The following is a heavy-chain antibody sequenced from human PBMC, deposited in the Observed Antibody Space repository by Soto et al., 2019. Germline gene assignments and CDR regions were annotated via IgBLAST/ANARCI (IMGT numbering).Heavy chain of an antibody. CDR1: GFTFSSYA. J-gene: IGHJ4*02. Sequence: VQLVESGGGVVQPGRSLRLSCAASGFTFSSYAMHWVRQAPGKGLEWVAVISYDGSNKYYADSVKGRFTISRDNSKNTLYLQMNSLRAEDTAVYYCARGLRSLGDWPEVDFDYWGQGTLVTVSS. CDR3: ARGLRSLGDWPEVDFDY. CDR2: ISYDGSNK. D-gene: IGHD4-17*01. V-gene: IGHV3-30-3*01.